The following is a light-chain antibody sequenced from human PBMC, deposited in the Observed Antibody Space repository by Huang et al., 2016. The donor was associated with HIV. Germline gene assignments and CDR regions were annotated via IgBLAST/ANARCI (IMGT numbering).Light chain of an antibody. CDR3: QQYGNSPRT. V-gene: IGKV3-20*01. CDR1: QSVSNNY. J-gene: IGKJ1*01. CDR2: GAS. Sequence: EIVLTQSPGTLSLSLGERATLSCRASQSVSNNYVAWYQQEAGQAPRLLIYGASNRATDIPGRFSGSGSGTDFTLTISRLEPEDFVVYYCQQYGNSPRTFGQGTKVEMK.